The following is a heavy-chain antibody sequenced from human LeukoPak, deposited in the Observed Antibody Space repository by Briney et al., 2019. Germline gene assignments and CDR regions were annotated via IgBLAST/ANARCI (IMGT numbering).Heavy chain of an antibody. J-gene: IGHJ4*02. Sequence: SETLSLTCTVSDDSISSYYWSWIRQPPGKGLEWLGYIYYSGSTNYNPSLKSRVTISVDTSKNQFSLKLSSVTAADTAVYYFARVGAGTGYYFDYWGQGTLVTVSS. CDR1: DDSISSYY. CDR3: ARVGAGTGYYFDY. V-gene: IGHV4-59*01. CDR2: IYYSGST. D-gene: IGHD3-9*01.